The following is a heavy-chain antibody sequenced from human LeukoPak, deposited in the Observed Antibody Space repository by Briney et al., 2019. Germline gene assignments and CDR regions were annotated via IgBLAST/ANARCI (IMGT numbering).Heavy chain of an antibody. J-gene: IGHJ6*02. Sequence: ASVKVSCKASGYTFTSYDINWVRQATGQGLEWMGWMNPNSGNTGYAQKFQGRVTMTRHTSISTAYMELSSLRSEDTAVYYCARGDSHKYYDFWSGYFARPNYYGLDVWGQGTTVTVSS. CDR2: MNPNSGNT. V-gene: IGHV1-8*01. CDR3: ARGDSHKYYDFWSGYFARPNYYGLDV. CDR1: GYTFTSYD. D-gene: IGHD3-3*01.